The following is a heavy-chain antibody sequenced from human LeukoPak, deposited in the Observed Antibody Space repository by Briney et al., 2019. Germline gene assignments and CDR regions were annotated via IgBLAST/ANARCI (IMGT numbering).Heavy chain of an antibody. Sequence: ASVKVSCKASGYTFTGYYMHWVRQAPGQGLEWMGWINPNSGGTNYAQKFQGRVTMTRDTSISTAYMELSRLRSDDTAVYYCARDLDSDYYDSSGFVWLYWGRGTLVTVSS. CDR2: INPNSGGT. J-gene: IGHJ4*02. CDR3: ARDLDSDYYDSSGFVWLY. V-gene: IGHV1-2*02. CDR1: GYTFTGYY. D-gene: IGHD3-22*01.